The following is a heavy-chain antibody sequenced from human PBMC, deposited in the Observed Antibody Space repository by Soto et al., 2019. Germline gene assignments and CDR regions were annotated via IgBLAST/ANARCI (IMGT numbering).Heavy chain of an antibody. CDR2: MLYDGTNI. D-gene: IGHD1-1*01. Sequence: QVQLVESGGGVVQPGRSLRLSCAASGFSFSTFGMHWVRQAPGKGLEWLAGMLYDGTNIQYAYSLKCLFTISRDSSKNKGYLEMNNLRAEDTAVYFCAKDDGTGSWGQGTLVTVSS. J-gene: IGHJ5*02. V-gene: IGHV3-30*18. CDR3: AKDDGTGS. CDR1: GFSFSTFG.